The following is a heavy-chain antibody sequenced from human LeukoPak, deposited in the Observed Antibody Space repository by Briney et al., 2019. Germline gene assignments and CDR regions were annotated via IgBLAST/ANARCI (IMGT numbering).Heavy chain of an antibody. CDR2: IKQDGSGK. V-gene: IGHV3-7*01. D-gene: IGHD6-13*01. J-gene: IGHJ6*03. Sequence: PGGSLRLSCAASGFTFSSYWMSWVRQAPGKGLEWVANIKQDGSGKYYMDSVKDRFTISRDNAKNSLYLQMNSLRAEDTAVYYCARDGYSSTPHYYYYMDVWGKGTTVTVSS. CDR1: GFTFSSYW. CDR3: ARDGYSSTPHYYYYMDV.